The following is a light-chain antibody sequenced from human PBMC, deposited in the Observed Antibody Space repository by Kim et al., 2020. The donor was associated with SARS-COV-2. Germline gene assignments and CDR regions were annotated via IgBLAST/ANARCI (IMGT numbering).Light chain of an antibody. V-gene: IGKV1-27*01. CDR2: AAS. CDR3: QKYSSAPFT. Sequence: ESVGDRVTITCRATQGISNYLAWYQQKAGKAPKLLIYAASTLQSGVPSRFSGGGSGTDFTLTISSLQPEDVATYYCQKYSSAPFTFGAGTKVDIK. CDR1: QGISNY. J-gene: IGKJ3*01.